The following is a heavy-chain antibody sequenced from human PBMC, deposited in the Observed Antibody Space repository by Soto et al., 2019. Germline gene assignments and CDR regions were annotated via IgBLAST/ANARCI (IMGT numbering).Heavy chain of an antibody. J-gene: IGHJ5*02. D-gene: IGHD2-15*01. Sequence: ASVKVSCKASGYTFTRYTMNWVRQAPGQRLEWMGWINPDNGNTKSSQKFQDRVIITRXTXXSXXXMXLXXLRXEDTAVYYCARGIATGQLDPWGQGTLVTVSS. CDR1: GYTFTRYT. V-gene: IGHV1-3*01. CDR2: INPDNGNT. CDR3: ARGIATGQLDP.